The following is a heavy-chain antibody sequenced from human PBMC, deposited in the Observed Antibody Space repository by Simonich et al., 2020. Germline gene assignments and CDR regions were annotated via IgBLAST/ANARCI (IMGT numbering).Heavy chain of an antibody. V-gene: IGHV3-7*01. CDR2: RKQDGRYK. J-gene: IGHJ3*02. D-gene: IGHD6-6*01. Sequence: EVQLVESGGGLVQPGGSLRLSCAASGFTFSSDWMSWVRRAPGKGLEWVANRKQDGRYKYYVDSVKGRFTISRDNAKNSLYLQMNSLRAEDTAVYYCAREGIAARDAFDIWGQGTMVTVSS. CDR1: GFTFSSDW. CDR3: AREGIAARDAFDI.